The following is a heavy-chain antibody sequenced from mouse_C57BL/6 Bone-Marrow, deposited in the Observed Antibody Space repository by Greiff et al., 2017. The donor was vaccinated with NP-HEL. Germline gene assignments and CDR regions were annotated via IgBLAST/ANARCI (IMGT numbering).Heavy chain of an antibody. J-gene: IGHJ1*03. CDR3: ARLDYYYGSSYSYWYFDV. CDR2: ISNGGGST. CDR1: GFTFSDYY. Sequence: EVQLQESGGGLVQPGGSLKLSCAASGFTFSDYYMYWVRQTPEKRLEWVAYISNGGGSTYYPDTVKGRFTISRDNAKNTLYLQMSRLKSEDTAMYYCARLDYYYGSSYSYWYFDVWGTGTTVTVSS. V-gene: IGHV5-12*01. D-gene: IGHD1-1*01.